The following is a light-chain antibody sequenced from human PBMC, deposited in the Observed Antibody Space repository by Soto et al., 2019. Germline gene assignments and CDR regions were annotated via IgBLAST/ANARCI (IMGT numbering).Light chain of an antibody. CDR1: QDITDY. V-gene: IGKV1-33*01. CDR3: QQSEALVLS. J-gene: IGKJ4*01. Sequence: DIQMTQSPSSLSASVGDRVTITCQASQDITDYLHWYQQKPGKAPRLLIYDASNLETGVPSRFSGSGSGTDFSFSISSLQPEDIATYYCQQSEALVLSFGGGTKVELK. CDR2: DAS.